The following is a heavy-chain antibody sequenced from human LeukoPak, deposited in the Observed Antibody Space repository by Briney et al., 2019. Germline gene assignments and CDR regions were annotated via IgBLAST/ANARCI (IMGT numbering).Heavy chain of an antibody. J-gene: IGHJ4*02. CDR2: IRYDGSNK. V-gene: IGHV3-30*02. CDR1: GFTFSSYG. CDR3: APRVVVITAPLDY. Sequence: GGSLRLSCAASGFTFSSYGMHWVRQAPGKGLEWVAFIRYDGSNKYYADSVRGRFTISRDNSKNTLYLQMNSLRAEDTAVYYCAPRVVVITAPLDYWGQGTLVTVSS. D-gene: IGHD2-21*01.